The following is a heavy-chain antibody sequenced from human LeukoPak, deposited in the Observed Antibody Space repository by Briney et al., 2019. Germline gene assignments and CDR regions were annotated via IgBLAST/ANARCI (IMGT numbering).Heavy chain of an antibody. Sequence: GGSLRLSCAASGFTFSSYEMNWVRQAPGKGLEWGSYISSSGSTIYYADSVKGRFTISRDNAKNSLYLQMNSLRAEDSAVYYCAELGITMIGGVWGKGTTVTISS. J-gene: IGHJ6*04. D-gene: IGHD3-10*02. CDR2: ISSSGSTI. V-gene: IGHV3-48*03. CDR1: GFTFSSYE. CDR3: AELGITMIGGV.